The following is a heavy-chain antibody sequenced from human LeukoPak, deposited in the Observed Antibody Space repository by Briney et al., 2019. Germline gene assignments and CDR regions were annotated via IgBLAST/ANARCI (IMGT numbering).Heavy chain of an antibody. Sequence: PGGSLRLSCAASGFTFSTYAVSWVSQTPGKGMEWVSSVSGSGLTTYYADSVKGRFTISRDNSKNALYLQMNSLRAEDTAIYYCAKTPSNRPGLDYFDYWGQGTLVTVSS. CDR2: VSGSGLTT. V-gene: IGHV3-23*01. CDR3: AKTPSNRPGLDYFDY. CDR1: GFTFSTYA. J-gene: IGHJ4*02. D-gene: IGHD2/OR15-2a*01.